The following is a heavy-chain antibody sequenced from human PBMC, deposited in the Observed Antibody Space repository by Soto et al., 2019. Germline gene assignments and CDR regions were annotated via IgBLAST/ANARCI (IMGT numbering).Heavy chain of an antibody. CDR3: ARQSVGPYGSGSYFDY. J-gene: IGHJ4*02. Sequence: QVQLQESGPGLVKPSETLSLTCTVSGGSISSYYWSWIRQPPGKGLEWIGYIYYSGSTNYNPSLKRRVTISVDTSKNQLSLKLSSVTAADTAVYYCARQSVGPYGSGSYFDYWGQGTLVTVSS. V-gene: IGHV4-59*08. CDR1: GGSISSYY. D-gene: IGHD3-10*01. CDR2: IYYSGST.